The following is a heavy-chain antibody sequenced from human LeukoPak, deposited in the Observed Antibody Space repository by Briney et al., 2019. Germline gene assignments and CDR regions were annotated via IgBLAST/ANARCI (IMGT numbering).Heavy chain of an antibody. Sequence: SGGSLRLSCAASGFTFSSYAMSWVRQAPGKGLEWVSAISGSGGSTYYADSVKGRFTISRHNSKNTLYLQMNSLRAEDTAVYYCAKGGPDLGYCSSTSCSNWFDRWGQGTLVTVSS. V-gene: IGHV3-23*01. D-gene: IGHD2-2*01. J-gene: IGHJ5*02. CDR2: ISGSGGST. CDR3: AKGGPDLGYCSSTSCSNWFDR. CDR1: GFTFSSYA.